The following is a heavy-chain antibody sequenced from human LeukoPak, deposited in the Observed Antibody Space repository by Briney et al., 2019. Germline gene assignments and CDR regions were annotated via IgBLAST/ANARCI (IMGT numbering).Heavy chain of an antibody. Sequence: SETLSLTCTVSGGSISSYYWSWIRQPAGKGLDWIGRIYTSGSTNYNPSLESRVTMSVDTSKNQFSLKLSSVTAADTAVYYCARHKRSSRTQVLYFDYWGHGTLVTVSS. J-gene: IGHJ4*01. CDR2: IYTSGST. D-gene: IGHD6-13*01. V-gene: IGHV4-4*07. CDR1: GGSISSYY. CDR3: ARHKRSSRTQVLYFDY.